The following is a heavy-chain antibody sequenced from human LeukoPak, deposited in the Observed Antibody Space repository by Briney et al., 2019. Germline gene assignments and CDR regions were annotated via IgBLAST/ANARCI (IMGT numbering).Heavy chain of an antibody. CDR3: AGGTTVVEYFQH. D-gene: IGHD4-23*01. Sequence: SETLSLTCTVSGGSISSYYRSWIRQPPGKGLEWIGYIYYSGSTNYNPSLKSRVTISVDTSKNQFSLKLSSVTAADTAVYYCAGGTTVVEYFQHWGQGTLVTVSS. CDR1: GGSISSYY. CDR2: IYYSGST. V-gene: IGHV4-59*08. J-gene: IGHJ1*01.